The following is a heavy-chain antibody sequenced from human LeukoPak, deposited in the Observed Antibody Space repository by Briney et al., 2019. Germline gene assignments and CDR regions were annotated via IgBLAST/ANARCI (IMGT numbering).Heavy chain of an antibody. Sequence: GRSLRLSCAASGFTFSSYGMHWVRQAPGKGLEWVAVISYDGSNKYYADSVKGRFTISRDNSKNTLYLQMNSLRAEDTAVYYCARGPRHPMPSIVVVVVSFDYWGQGTLVTVSS. CDR3: ARGPRHPMPSIVVVVVSFDY. CDR2: ISYDGSNK. J-gene: IGHJ4*02. CDR1: GFTFSSYG. D-gene: IGHD2-15*01. V-gene: IGHV3-30*03.